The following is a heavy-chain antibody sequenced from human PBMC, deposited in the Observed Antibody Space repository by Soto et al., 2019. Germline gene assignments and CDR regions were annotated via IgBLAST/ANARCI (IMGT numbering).Heavy chain of an antibody. CDR3: ARVISVGGSYLHWFDP. CDR1: GYTFTSYG. V-gene: IGHV1-18*01. D-gene: IGHD1-26*01. Sequence: QVQLVQSGAEVKKPGASVKVSCKASGYTFTSYGISWVRQAPGQGLEWMGWISAYNGNTNYAQKLQGRVTMTTDTSTSTAYMELRSLRSDDTAGYYCARVISVGGSYLHWFDPWGQGTLVTVSS. CDR2: ISAYNGNT. J-gene: IGHJ5*02.